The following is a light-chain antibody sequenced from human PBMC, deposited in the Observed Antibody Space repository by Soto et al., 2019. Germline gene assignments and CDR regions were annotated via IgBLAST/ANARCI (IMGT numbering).Light chain of an antibody. J-gene: IGKJ2*01. CDR2: WAS. Sequence: DIVMTQSPDSLAVSLGERATINCKSSQSVFYSSNSKNYLAWYQQKPGQPPKLIIYWASTRESGVPDRFSGSGSGTDFTLTISSLQAEDVAVYYCQQYYNTEYTFGQGTKLEIK. CDR1: QSVFYSSNSKNY. CDR3: QQYYNTEYT. V-gene: IGKV4-1*01.